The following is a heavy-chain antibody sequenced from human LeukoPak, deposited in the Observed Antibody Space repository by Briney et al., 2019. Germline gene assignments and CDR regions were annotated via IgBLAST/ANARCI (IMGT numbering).Heavy chain of an antibody. CDR3: ARGQIVVPAARPNWFDP. D-gene: IGHD2-2*01. V-gene: IGHV1-2*04. J-gene: IGHJ5*02. CDR2: INPNSGGT. Sequence: ASVKVSCKASGYTFTGYYMHWVRQAPGQGLEWMGWINPNSGGTNYAQKFQGWVTMTRDTSISAAYMELSRLRSDDTAVYYCARGQIVVPAARPNWFDPWGQGTLVTVSS. CDR1: GYTFTGYY.